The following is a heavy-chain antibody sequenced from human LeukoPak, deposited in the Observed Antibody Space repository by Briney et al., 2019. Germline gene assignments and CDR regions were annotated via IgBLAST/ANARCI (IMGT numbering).Heavy chain of an antibody. D-gene: IGHD6-13*01. CDR2: ISSSSSSYI. V-gene: IGHV3-21*01. J-gene: IGHJ4*02. CDR3: ARGGISSWYVDY. Sequence: GGSLRLSCAASGFTFSSYSMNWVRQAPGKGLEWVSSISSSSSSYIYYADSVKGRFTISRDNAKNSLYLQMNSLRAEDTAVYYCARGGISSWYVDYWGQGTLVTVSS. CDR1: GFTFSSYS.